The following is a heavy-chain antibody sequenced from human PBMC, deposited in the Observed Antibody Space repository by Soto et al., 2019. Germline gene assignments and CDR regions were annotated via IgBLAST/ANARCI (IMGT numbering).Heavy chain of an antibody. CDR3: ARVLRGVVNWFDP. CDR1: GDTFTNFG. D-gene: IGHD3-10*01. J-gene: IGHJ5*02. CDR2: IATYNSNR. Sequence: HLVQSGPEVKKPGASITVSCKTSGDTFTNFGLSWLRQAPGQGLEWMGWIATYNSNRNYAQKFQGRLTLTTDTSTSTAYMELKSLVYDDTAVYYCARVLRGVVNWFDPWGQGTLVTVSS. V-gene: IGHV1-18*01.